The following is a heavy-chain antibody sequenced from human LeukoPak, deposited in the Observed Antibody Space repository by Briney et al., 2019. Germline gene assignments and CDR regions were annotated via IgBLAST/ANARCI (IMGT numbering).Heavy chain of an antibody. V-gene: IGHV3-48*01. Sequence: GGSLRLSCAASGFSFSMYSMNWVRQAPGKGLEWVSHISGGSSVIDYADSVKGRFTISRENAKNSLYLQMNSLRAEDTAVYYCTRGYYRVDFWGQGTLVTVSS. CDR3: TRGYYRVDF. J-gene: IGHJ4*02. CDR1: GFSFSMYS. D-gene: IGHD2-15*01. CDR2: ISGGSSVI.